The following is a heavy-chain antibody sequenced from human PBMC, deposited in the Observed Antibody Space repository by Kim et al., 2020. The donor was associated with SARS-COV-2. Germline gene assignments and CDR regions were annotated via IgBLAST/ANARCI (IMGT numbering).Heavy chain of an antibody. D-gene: IGHD3-3*01. CDR3: ARFSGNNFREWFFDY. J-gene: IGHJ4*01. V-gene: IGHV3-11*06. CDR2: ISSASTHT. CDR1: GFRFSDHY. Sequence: GGSLRLSCAASGFRFSDHYMVWIRQSAGKRPEPISYISSASTHTDYAESVEGRFSISRDNSKNSLYLQMDSLRDDDSAVYYCARFSGNNFREWFFDYWGHGTLVTVSS.